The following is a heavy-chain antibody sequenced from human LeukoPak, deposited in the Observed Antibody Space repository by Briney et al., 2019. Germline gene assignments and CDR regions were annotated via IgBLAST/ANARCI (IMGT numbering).Heavy chain of an antibody. D-gene: IGHD3-16*01. Sequence: PSETLSLTCAVYGGSFSGYYWSWIRQPPGKGLEWIGSIYYSGSTYYNPSLKSRVTISVDTSKNQFSLKLSSVTAADTAVYYCARHNPYVGGGVDYWGQGTLVTVSS. CDR3: ARHNPYVGGGVDY. J-gene: IGHJ4*02. CDR2: IYYSGST. CDR1: GGSFSGYY. V-gene: IGHV4-34*01.